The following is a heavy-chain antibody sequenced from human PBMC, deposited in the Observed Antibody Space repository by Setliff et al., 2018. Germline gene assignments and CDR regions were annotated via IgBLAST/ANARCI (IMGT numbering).Heavy chain of an antibody. Sequence: GGSLRLSCAASGFTFGDYGMSWVRQGPGKGLEWVSGINWNGGSTGYADSVKGRFTISRDNAKTYLSLQMNSLRAEDTAFYYCARGRPYCHINWYFDLWGRGTLVTVSS. D-gene: IGHD2-15*01. CDR2: INWNGGST. CDR3: ARGRPYCHINWYFDL. V-gene: IGHV3-20*04. J-gene: IGHJ2*01. CDR1: GFTFGDYG.